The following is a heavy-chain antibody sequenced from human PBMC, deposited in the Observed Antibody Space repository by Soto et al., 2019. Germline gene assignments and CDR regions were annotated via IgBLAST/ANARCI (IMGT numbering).Heavy chain of an antibody. Sequence: QVQLVESGGGVVQPGRSLRLSCAASGFTFSSYGMHWVRQAPGKGLEWVAVISYDGSNKYYADSVKGRFTISRDNSKNTWYLQMNSLRAEDTAVYYCAKKSVPDIVVVTANTDYGGTLTSSYFDYWGQGTLVTVSS. CDR3: AKKSVPDIVVVTANTDYGGTLTSSYFDY. V-gene: IGHV3-30*18. D-gene: IGHD2-21*02. CDR1: GFTFSSYG. J-gene: IGHJ4*02. CDR2: ISYDGSNK.